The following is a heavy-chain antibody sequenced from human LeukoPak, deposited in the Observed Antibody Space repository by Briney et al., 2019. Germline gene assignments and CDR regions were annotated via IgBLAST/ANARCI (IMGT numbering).Heavy chain of an antibody. CDR1: GYTFTSYG. D-gene: IGHD2-2*01. CDR3: ARDRYCSSTSCLVDY. Sequence: ASVKVSCKASGYTFTSYGISWVRQAPGQGLEWMGWISAYNGNTNYAQKLQGRVTTTTDTSTSTAYMELRSLRSDDTAVYYCARDRYCSSTSCLVDYWGQGTLVTVSS. V-gene: IGHV1-18*01. CDR2: ISAYNGNT. J-gene: IGHJ4*02.